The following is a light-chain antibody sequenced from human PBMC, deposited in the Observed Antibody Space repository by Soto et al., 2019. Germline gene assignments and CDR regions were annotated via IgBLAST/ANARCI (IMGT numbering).Light chain of an antibody. CDR2: GAS. V-gene: IGKV3-20*01. J-gene: IGKJ1*01. Sequence: EFVLTQSPGTLSLSPGERATLSCRASQTIYSKYLGWYQKKPGQAPRLVIYGASFRATGIPDRFSGSGSGTDFTLTIASLQPEDFATYYCQQLNGSPWTFGQGTKVEIK. CDR1: QTIYSKY. CDR3: QQLNGSPWT.